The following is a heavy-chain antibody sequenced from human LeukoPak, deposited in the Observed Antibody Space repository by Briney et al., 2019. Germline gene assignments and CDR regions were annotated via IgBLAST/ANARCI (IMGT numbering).Heavy chain of an antibody. Sequence: ASVKVSCKASGYTFTSYYMHWVRQAPGQGLEWMGIINPSGGSTSYAQKFQGRVTMTGDTSISTVYMELSRLRSDDTAVYYCARVLKDGYNNGNFQHWGQGTLVTVSS. D-gene: IGHD5-24*01. J-gene: IGHJ1*01. CDR1: GYTFTSYY. V-gene: IGHV1-46*01. CDR3: ARVLKDGYNNGNFQH. CDR2: INPSGGST.